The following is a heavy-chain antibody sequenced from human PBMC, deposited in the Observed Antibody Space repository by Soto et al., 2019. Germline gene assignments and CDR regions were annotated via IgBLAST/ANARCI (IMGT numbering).Heavy chain of an antibody. CDR2: TIPIFGTA. V-gene: IGHV1-69*01. CDR1: GGTFSSYA. Sequence: QVQLVQSGAEVKKPGSSVKVSCKASGGTFSSYAISWVRQAPGQGLEWMGGTIPIFGTANCAQKFQGRVTITGAESTRTAYLELSRLRSEHTAVYYCAREEAGDYYYGMDVWGQGTTVTASS. CDR3: AREEAGDYYYGMDV. J-gene: IGHJ6*02. D-gene: IGHD6-19*01.